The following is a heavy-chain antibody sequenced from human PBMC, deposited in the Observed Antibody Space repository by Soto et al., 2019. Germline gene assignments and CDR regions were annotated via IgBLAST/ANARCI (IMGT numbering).Heavy chain of an antibody. D-gene: IGHD2-15*01. V-gene: IGHV1-58*02. CDR1: GFTFTSSA. J-gene: IGHJ4*02. CDR3: AADSRYCSGGNCEDY. Sequence: QMQLVQSGPEVKQPGTSVKVSCKASGFTFTSSAMQWVRQARGQRLEWIGWIVVGSGHTNYAQKFQERVTITRDMSTSTAYMELSSLRSEDTAVYYCAADSRYCSGGNCEDYWGQGTLVTVSS. CDR2: IVVGSGHT.